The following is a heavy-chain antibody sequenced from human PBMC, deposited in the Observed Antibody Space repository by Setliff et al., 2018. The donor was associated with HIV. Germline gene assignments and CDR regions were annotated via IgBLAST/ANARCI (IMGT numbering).Heavy chain of an antibody. CDR2: INPTGDIT. CDR1: GYTFSSNY. Sequence: VKVSCKASGYTFSSNYMHWVRQAPGQGLEWMGLINPTGDITFYPQKFQARVTMTRDTSTSTVYLELRSLRSDDTAVYYCARYSSSWYSTIDYWGQGTLVTVSS. J-gene: IGHJ4*02. V-gene: IGHV1-46*01. CDR3: ARYSSSWYSTIDY. D-gene: IGHD6-13*01.